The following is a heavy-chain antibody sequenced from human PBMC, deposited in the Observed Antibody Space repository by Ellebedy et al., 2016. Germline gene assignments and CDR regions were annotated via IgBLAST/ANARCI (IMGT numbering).Heavy chain of an antibody. J-gene: IGHJ6*02. CDR2: ILDNGIDK. CDR3: AKARSSGYDLDV. CDR1: GFTFSRFG. Sequence: GESLKISCAASGFTFSRFGIHWIRQIPGEGLEWVAAILDNGIDKNYRDSVKGRFTISRDNSNNRVYLQMSSLRVEDTAVYFCAKARSSGYDLDVWGQGTPVTVSS. D-gene: IGHD3-22*01. V-gene: IGHV3-33*06.